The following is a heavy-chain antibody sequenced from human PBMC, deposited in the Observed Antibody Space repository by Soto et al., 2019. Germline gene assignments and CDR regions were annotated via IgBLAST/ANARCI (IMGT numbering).Heavy chain of an antibody. CDR2: IIPIFGTA. CDR3: ASATMNGAFDI. J-gene: IGHJ3*02. Sequence: QVQLVQSGAEVKKPGSSVKVSCKASGGTFSSYAISWVRQAPGQGLEWMGGIIPIFGTANYAQKCQGRVTITAEKATSTAYMELSSLRSEDTAVYYCASATMNGAFDIWGQGTMVTVSS. D-gene: IGHD3-22*01. CDR1: GGTFSSYA. V-gene: IGHV1-69*06.